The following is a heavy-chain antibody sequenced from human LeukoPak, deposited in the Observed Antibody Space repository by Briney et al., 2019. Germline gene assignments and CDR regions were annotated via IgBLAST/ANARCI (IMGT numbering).Heavy chain of an antibody. D-gene: IGHD1-26*01. CDR2: IYHSGST. Sequence: SETLSLTCTVSGYSISSGYYWGWIRQPPGQGLEWIGSIYHSGSTYYNPSLKSRVTISVDTSKNQFSLKLSSVTAADTAVYYCARDPLGATDYWGQGTLVTVSS. V-gene: IGHV4-38-2*02. CDR3: ARDPLGATDY. CDR1: GYSISSGYY. J-gene: IGHJ4*02.